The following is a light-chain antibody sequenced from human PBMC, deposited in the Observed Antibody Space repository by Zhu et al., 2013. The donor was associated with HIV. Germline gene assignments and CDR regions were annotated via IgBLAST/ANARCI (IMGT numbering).Light chain of an antibody. CDR3: QQYGSSSYT. CDR1: QTVSSNF. Sequence: DIVLTQSPGTLSLSPGERATLSCRASQTVSSNFLAWYHQIPGQAPRLLIYGASNRATGIPDRFSGSGSGTDFTLSISRLEPEDFAVYYCQQYGSSSYTFGQGTNLEIK. CDR2: GAS. V-gene: IGKV3-20*01. J-gene: IGKJ2*01.